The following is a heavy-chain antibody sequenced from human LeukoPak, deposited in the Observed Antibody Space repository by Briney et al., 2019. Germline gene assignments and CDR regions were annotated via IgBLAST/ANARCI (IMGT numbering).Heavy chain of an antibody. CDR3: ARPLYGDYTKNFDC. J-gene: IGHJ4*02. D-gene: IGHD4-17*01. V-gene: IGHV3-74*01. CDR2: INGDGSAT. Sequence: GGSLRLSCAASGFTFSNYWMHWVRQAPGRGLVWVSRINGDGSATNYADSVKGRFTISRDNAKNTLYLQMNSLRAEDTAVYYCARPLYGDYTKNFDCWGQGTQVTVSS. CDR1: GFTFSNYW.